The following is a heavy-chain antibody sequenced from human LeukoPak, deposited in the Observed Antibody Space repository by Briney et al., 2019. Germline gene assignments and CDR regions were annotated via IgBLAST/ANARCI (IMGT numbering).Heavy chain of an antibody. V-gene: IGHV3-7*01. CDR3: ARDTIPDY. D-gene: IGHD2-2*01. CDR1: GFTFSNYW. J-gene: IGHJ4*02. CDR2: IKQDGSDK. Sequence: PGGSLRLSCAVSGFTFSNYWMSWVRQAPGKGLEWVANIKQDGSDKHYVDSVKGRFTISRDNAKNSLYLQVNGLRAEDTAVYYCARDTIPDYWGQGTLVTVSS.